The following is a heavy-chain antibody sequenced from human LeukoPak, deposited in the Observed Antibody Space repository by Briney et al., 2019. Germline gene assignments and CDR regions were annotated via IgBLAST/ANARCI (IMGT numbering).Heavy chain of an antibody. D-gene: IGHD2-15*01. J-gene: IGHJ4*02. CDR3: ATFPRDHCADDRCYANFAY. CDR2: ISGYNGNT. V-gene: IGHV1-18*01. Sequence: ASVKVSCKASGFSLSSYAFSWLRQAPGKGLEGMGWISGYNGNTKYAQKLQGRVTMTTDTATSTAYMELKSLRSDDTAVYYCATFPRDHCADDRCYANFAYWGQGTLVTV. CDR1: GFSLSSYA.